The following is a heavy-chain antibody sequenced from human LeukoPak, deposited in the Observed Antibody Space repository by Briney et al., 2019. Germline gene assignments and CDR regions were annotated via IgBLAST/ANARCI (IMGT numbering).Heavy chain of an antibody. D-gene: IGHD3-10*01. J-gene: IGHJ4*02. V-gene: IGHV1-24*01. CDR1: GYTLTELS. Sequence: ASVKVSCKVSGYTLTELSMHWVRQAPGKGLEWMGGFDPEDGETIYAQKFQGRVTMTEDTSTDTAYMELSSLRSEDTAVCYCATDLTYCGSGSYFGGIDYWGQGTLVTVSS. CDR3: ATDLTYCGSGSYFGGIDY. CDR2: FDPEDGET.